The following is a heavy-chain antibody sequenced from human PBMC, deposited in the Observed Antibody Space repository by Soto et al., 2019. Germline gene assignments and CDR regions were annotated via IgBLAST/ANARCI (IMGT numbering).Heavy chain of an antibody. V-gene: IGHV3-48*03. CDR1: GFSFSNYE. J-gene: IGHJ4*02. D-gene: IGHD1-26*01. Sequence: EVQLVESGGGLVQPGGSLRLSCAASGFSFSNYEMNWVRQAPGKGLEWVSYISSSSRTIYYADSVRGRFTISRDNAKNSVYRQMNSLRAEDTAVYDCAREESFVDYWGQGTLVTVSS. CDR2: ISSSSRTI. CDR3: AREESFVDY.